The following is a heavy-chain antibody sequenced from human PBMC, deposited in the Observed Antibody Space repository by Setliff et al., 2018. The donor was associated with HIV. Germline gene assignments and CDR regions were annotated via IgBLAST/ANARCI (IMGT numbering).Heavy chain of an antibody. CDR1: GYTFSDPY. CDR2: ISPTNGGT. CDR3: ARVIVVVTATQLDYYYVDV. D-gene: IGHD2-21*02. Sequence: ASVKVSCKASGYTFSDPYIHWVRQAPGQGLEWMGWISPTNGGTNYAQKFQGRVTMTRDMSISTAYMEVSSLRSEDTAVYYCARVIVVVTATQLDYYYVDVWGKGTTVTVSS. J-gene: IGHJ6*03. V-gene: IGHV1-2*02.